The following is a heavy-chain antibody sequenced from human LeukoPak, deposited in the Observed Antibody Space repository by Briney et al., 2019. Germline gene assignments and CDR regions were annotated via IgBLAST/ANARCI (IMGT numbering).Heavy chain of an antibody. D-gene: IGHD3-22*01. V-gene: IGHV4-61*02. J-gene: IGHJ4*02. CDR2: IYTSGST. CDR3: ARASYSYDISGWVPFDY. Sequence: SETLSLTCTVSGNSISSGDNYWSWIRQPAGKGLEWIGRIYTSGSTNYNPSLKSRVTISGDTSKNQFSLRLSSVTAADTAVYYCARASYSYDISGWVPFDYWGQGTLVTVSS. CDR1: GNSISSGDNY.